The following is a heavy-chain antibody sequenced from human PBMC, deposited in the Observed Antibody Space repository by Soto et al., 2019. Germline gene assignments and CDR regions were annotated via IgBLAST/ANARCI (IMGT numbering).Heavy chain of an antibody. CDR1: GFTFSSYG. CDR3: ATDRGGFDP. D-gene: IGHD1-26*01. Sequence: QVQLVESGGGVVQPGRSLRLSCAASGFTFSSYGMHWVRQAPGKGLEWVAVISYDGSNKYYADSVKGRFTISRDNSKNTLYLQMNSMSAEDTAVYYCATDRGGFDPWGQGTLVTVSS. V-gene: IGHV3-30*03. CDR2: ISYDGSNK. J-gene: IGHJ5*02.